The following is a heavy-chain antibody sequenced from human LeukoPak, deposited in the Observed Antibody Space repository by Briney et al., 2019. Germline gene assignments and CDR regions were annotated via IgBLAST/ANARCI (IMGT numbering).Heavy chain of an antibody. CDR1: GFTFSIYS. D-gene: IGHD1-26*01. CDR2: ITSSSSTM. Sequence: GGSLRLSCAASGFTFSIYSMNWVRQAPGKGLEWISYITSSSSTMYYADSVKGRFTISRDNAKNSLYLQMNSLRAEDTAVYFCARDRYSGSFLDYWGQGSLVTVSS. J-gene: IGHJ4*02. CDR3: ARDRYSGSFLDY. V-gene: IGHV3-48*01.